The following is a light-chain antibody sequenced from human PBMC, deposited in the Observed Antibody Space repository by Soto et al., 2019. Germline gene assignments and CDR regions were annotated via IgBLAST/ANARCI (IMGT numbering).Light chain of an antibody. J-gene: IGKJ5*01. CDR1: QSVSSY. CDR3: QQRVP. Sequence: ETVLTQSPATLSLSPGDRATLSCRASQSVSSYFAWYQQKPGQAPRLLIYDASSRATGIPARFSGSGSGTDFTLTSSLLEPEDSAVYYWQQRVPFGQGTRLEI. V-gene: IGKV3-11*01. CDR2: DAS.